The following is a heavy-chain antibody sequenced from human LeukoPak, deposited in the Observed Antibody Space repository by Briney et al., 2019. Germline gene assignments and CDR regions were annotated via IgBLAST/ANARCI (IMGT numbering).Heavy chain of an antibody. CDR2: IYHSGST. CDR1: GGSISSGGYS. Sequence: PSQTLSLTCAVSGGSISSGGYSWSWIRQPPGKGLEWIGYIYHSGSTYYNPSLKSRVTISVDTSKNQFSLKLSSVTAADTAVYYCAREEAVAGTNGGSYYYYYGMDVWGQGTTVTVSS. J-gene: IGHJ6*02. D-gene: IGHD6-19*01. CDR3: AREEAVAGTNGGSYYYYYGMDV. V-gene: IGHV4-30-2*01.